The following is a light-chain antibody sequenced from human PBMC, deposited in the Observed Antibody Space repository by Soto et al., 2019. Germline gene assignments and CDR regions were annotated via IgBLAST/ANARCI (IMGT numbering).Light chain of an antibody. J-gene: IGLJ2*01. CDR1: SSDVGSYNL. Sequence: QSALTQPASVSGSPGQSITISCTGTSSDVGSYNLVSWYQQHPGKDPKLMIYEGSKRPSGVSNRFSGSKSGNTASLTISGLQAEDEAHYYCCSYAARDVVFGGGTKLTVL. V-gene: IGLV2-23*01. CDR3: CSYAARDVV. CDR2: EGS.